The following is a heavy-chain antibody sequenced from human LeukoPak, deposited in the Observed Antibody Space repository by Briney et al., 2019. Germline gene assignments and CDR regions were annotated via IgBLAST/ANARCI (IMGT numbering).Heavy chain of an antibody. CDR2: IYYSGST. CDR3: AGGYCSGGSCRHTIDY. CDR1: GGSISSYY. D-gene: IGHD2-15*01. Sequence: SETLSLTCTVSGGSISSYYWSWIRQPPGKGLEWIGYIYYSGSTNYNPSLKSRVTTSVDTSKNQFSLKLSSVTAADTAVYFCAGGYCSGGSCRHTIDYWGQGTLVTVSS. J-gene: IGHJ4*02. V-gene: IGHV4-59*01.